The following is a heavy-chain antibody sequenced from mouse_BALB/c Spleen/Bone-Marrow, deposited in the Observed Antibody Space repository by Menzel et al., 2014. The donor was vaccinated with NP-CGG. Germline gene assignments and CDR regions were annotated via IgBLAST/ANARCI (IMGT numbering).Heavy chain of an antibody. CDR3: TRGRRDAMDY. J-gene: IGHJ4*01. Sequence: QVTLKVSGAELVKPGASVKLSCKASGYTFTSYYMYWVKRRPGQGLEWIGEINPSNGGTNFNEKFKSKATLTVDKSSSTAYMQLRSLTSEDSAVYYCTRGRRDAMDYWGQGTSVTVSS. V-gene: IGHV1S81*02. CDR1: GYTFTSYY. CDR2: INPSNGGT.